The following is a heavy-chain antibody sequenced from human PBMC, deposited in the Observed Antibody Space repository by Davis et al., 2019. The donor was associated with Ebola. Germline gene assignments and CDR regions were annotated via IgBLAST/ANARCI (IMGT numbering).Heavy chain of an antibody. Sequence: GESLKISCAASGLTFSNYWMSWVRQAPEKGLEWVARIDQGETEKNYVDSVKGRFTISRDNAQTSLSLQMNSLRVDDTAIYYCVRDAGWQRLDNWGQGTLVTVSS. CDR1: GLTFSNYW. V-gene: IGHV3-7*01. CDR2: IDQGETEK. CDR3: VRDAGWQRLDN. D-gene: IGHD2-15*01. J-gene: IGHJ4*02.